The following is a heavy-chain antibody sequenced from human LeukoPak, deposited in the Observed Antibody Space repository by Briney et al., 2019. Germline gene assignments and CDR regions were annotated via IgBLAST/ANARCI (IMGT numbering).Heavy chain of an antibody. V-gene: IGHV3-48*01. D-gene: IGHD6-13*01. CDR3: ARDLGAEQQLDDAFDI. CDR2: ISSSSSPI. Sequence: GGSLRLSCAASGFTFSSYSMNWVRQAPGKGLEWVSYISSSSSPIYYADSVKGRFTISRDNAKNSLYLQMNSLRAEDTAVYYCARDLGAEQQLDDAFDIWGQGTMVTVSS. CDR1: GFTFSSYS. J-gene: IGHJ3*02.